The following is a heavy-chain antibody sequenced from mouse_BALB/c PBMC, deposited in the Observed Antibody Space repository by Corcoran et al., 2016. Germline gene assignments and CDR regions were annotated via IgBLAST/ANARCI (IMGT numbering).Heavy chain of an antibody. CDR3: ASYGSSYY. J-gene: IGHJ2*01. CDR1: GFNIKDYY. V-gene: IGHV14-1*02. D-gene: IGHD1-1*01. CDR2: IDPENGNT. Sequence: EVQLQQSGAELVRQGALVKLSCKASGFNIKDYYMHWVKQRPEQGLEWIGWIDPENGNTIYDPKFQGKASITADTSSNTAYLQLSSLTSEDTAVYYCASYGSSYYWGQGTTLTVSS.